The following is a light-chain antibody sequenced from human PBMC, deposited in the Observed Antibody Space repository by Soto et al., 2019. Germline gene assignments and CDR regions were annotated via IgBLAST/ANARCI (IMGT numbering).Light chain of an antibody. CDR3: QQSYNNFPLT. V-gene: IGKV1-39*01. Sequence: DIQMTQSPSSLSASVGDRVTITCRASQSISTYLNWYQQKPGKAPKFLIYAASNLQSGVPSRFSGSGVGTHFTLTISGLQPEDFATYYCQQSYNNFPLTFGGGTKVDIK. CDR2: AAS. CDR1: QSISTY. J-gene: IGKJ4*01.